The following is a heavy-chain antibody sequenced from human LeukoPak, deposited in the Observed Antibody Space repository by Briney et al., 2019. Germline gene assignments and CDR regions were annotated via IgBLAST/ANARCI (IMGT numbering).Heavy chain of an antibody. J-gene: IGHJ5*02. CDR2: IIPIFGTA. CDR3: ATVGPTGSYPAP. V-gene: IGHV1-69*13. Sequence: SVKVSCKASGGTFSSYAISWVRQAPGQGLEWMGGIIPIFGTANYAQKFQGRVTITADESTSTAYMELSSLRSEDTAVYYCATVGPTGSYPAPWSHVTLVNVTS. D-gene: IGHD1-26*01. CDR1: GGTFSSYA.